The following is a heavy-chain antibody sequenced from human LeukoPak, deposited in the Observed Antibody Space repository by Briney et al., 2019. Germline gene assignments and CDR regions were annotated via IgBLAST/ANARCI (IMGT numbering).Heavy chain of an antibody. CDR2: ISSSSYI. V-gene: IGHV3-21*01. J-gene: IGHJ5*02. CDR1: GFTFSSYS. CDR3: ARASYSGSYFGLDP. Sequence: GGSLRHSCAASGFTFSSYSMNWLRQAPGKGREWVSSISSSSYIYYADSVKGRFTISRDNAKNSLYLQMNSLRAEDTAVYYCARASYSGSYFGLDPWGQGTLVTVSS. D-gene: IGHD1-26*01.